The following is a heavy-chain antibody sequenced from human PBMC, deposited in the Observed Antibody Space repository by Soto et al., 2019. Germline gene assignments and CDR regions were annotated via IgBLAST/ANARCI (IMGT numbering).Heavy chain of an antibody. D-gene: IGHD3-9*01. J-gene: IGHJ4*02. Sequence: ASVKVSCKASGYTFTSYGISWVRQAPGQGLEWMGWISAYNGNTNYAQKLQGRVTMTTDTSTSTAYMELRSLRSDDTAVYYCARDGRGYYDILTGYYSTFDYWGQGSLVTLSS. CDR3: ARDGRGYYDILTGYYSTFDY. V-gene: IGHV1-18*04. CDR2: ISAYNGNT. CDR1: GYTFTSYG.